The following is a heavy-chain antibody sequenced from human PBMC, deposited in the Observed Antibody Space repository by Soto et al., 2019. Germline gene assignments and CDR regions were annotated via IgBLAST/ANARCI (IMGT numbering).Heavy chain of an antibody. CDR3: ARSIVVVTALDY. CDR2: IKADNTNT. V-gene: IGHV1-3*01. D-gene: IGHD2-21*02. J-gene: IGHJ4*02. CDR1: GFTFSGYT. Sequence: ASVKVSCKASGFTFSGYTIHWVRQAPGQRLEWMGWIKADNTNTKYSQKFQGRVTITRDTSASTVYMELSSLRSEDTAVYYCARSIVVVTALDYWGQGTLVTVSS.